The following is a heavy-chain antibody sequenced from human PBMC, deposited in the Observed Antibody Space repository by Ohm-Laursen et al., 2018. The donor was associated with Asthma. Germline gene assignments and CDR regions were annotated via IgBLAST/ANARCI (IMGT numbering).Heavy chain of an antibody. CDR2: IFYNGST. CDR1: GGSINNFY. Sequence: SETLSLTCYVSGGSINNFYWHWIRQPPGKGLEWIGFIFYNGSTSYNPSLRSRVTISIDTSKNQFSLKLSSVTAADTAVYYCAREDFDWPPGYCDYWGQGTLVTVSS. V-gene: IGHV4-59*06. CDR3: AREDFDWPPGYCDY. D-gene: IGHD3-9*01. J-gene: IGHJ4*02.